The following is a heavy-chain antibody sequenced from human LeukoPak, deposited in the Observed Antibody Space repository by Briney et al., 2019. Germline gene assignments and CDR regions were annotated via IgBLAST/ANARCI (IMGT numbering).Heavy chain of an antibody. D-gene: IGHD5-18*01. J-gene: IGHJ2*01. V-gene: IGHV4-4*07. CDR2: ISSSGST. Sequence: SETLSLTCTVSGGSISSYYWSWIRQPAGKGLEWLGRISSSGSTNYNPSLKSRVTISVDTSKNQFSLKLSSVTAADTAVYYCARAKRGYTYGSQKSNWYLDLWGRGTLVTVSS. CDR3: ARAKRGYTYGSQKSNWYLDL. CDR1: GGSISSYY.